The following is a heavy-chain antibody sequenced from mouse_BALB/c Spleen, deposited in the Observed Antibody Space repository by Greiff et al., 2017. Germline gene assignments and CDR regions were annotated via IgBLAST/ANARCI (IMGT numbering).Heavy chain of an antibody. D-gene: IGHD2-3*01. CDR1: GFTFSSYG. Sequence: DVMLVESGGGLVQPGGSLKLSCAASGFTFSSYGMSWVRQTPDKRLELVATINSNGGSTYYPDSVKGRFTISRDNAKNTLYLQMSSLKSEDTAMYYCARDGYFFAYWGQGTLVTVSA. CDR2: INSNGGST. CDR3: ARDGYFFAY. J-gene: IGHJ3*01. V-gene: IGHV5-6-3*01.